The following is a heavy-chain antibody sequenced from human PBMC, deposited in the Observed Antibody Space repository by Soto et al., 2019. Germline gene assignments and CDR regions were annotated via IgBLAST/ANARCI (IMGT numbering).Heavy chain of an antibody. V-gene: IGHV1-3*01. CDR3: ARPPRPAPGLYYSGMDV. CDR1: GYTFTSYA. Sequence: ASVKVSCKASGYTFTSYAMHWVRQAPGQRLEWMGWINAGNGNTKYSQKFQGRVTITRDTSASTAYMELSSLRSEDTAVYYCARPPRPAPGLYYSGMDVWGKGTRVTAPS. CDR2: INAGNGNT. J-gene: IGHJ6*04.